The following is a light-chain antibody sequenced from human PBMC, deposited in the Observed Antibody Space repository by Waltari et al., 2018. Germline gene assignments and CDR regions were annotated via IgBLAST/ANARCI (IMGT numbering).Light chain of an antibody. CDR3: CSYAGSSTFEV. CDR1: SSAVGGYNY. Sequence: QSALTQPASVSGSPGQSITISCTGTSSAVGGYNYVAWYQQHPGKAPKLMIYDVSKRPSGVSNRFSGSKSGNTASLTISGLQAEDEADYYCCSYAGSSTFEVFGGGTKLTVL. J-gene: IGLJ3*02. CDR2: DVS. V-gene: IGLV2-23*02.